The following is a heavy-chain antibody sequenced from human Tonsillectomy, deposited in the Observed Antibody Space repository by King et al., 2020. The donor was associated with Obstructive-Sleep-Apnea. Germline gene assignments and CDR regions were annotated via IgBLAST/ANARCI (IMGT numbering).Heavy chain of an antibody. CDR2: IIPIFGTA. J-gene: IGHJ6*02. CDR1: GGTFSSYA. Sequence: QLVQSGAEVKKPGSSVKVSCKASGGTFSSYAISWVRQAPGQGLEWMGGIIPIFGTANYAQKFQGRVTITADESTSTAYMGLSSLRSEDTAVYYCARVQITMVRELGYYGMDVWGQGTTVTVSS. V-gene: IGHV1-69*01. CDR3: ARVQITMVRELGYYGMDV. D-gene: IGHD3-10*01.